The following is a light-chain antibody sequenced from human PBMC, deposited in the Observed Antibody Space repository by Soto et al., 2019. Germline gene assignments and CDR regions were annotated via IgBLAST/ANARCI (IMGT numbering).Light chain of an antibody. J-gene: IGKJ5*01. CDR2: EAS. CDR3: QQYGDLPIT. V-gene: IGKV1-33*01. Sequence: IQMTQAPSSLSASVGDRVTITXXASQDISKYLNWYRQKPGKAPKLLINEASNLERGVPSRFSGSGSGTHFSFTIISLQPEDFATYYCQQYGDLPITFGQGTRLEIK. CDR1: QDISKY.